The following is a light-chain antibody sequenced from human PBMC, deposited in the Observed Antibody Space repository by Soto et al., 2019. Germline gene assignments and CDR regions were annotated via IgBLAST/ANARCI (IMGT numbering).Light chain of an antibody. CDR2: DAS. J-gene: IGKJ4*01. CDR1: QSVSSY. CDR3: QQRSNWPST. Sequence: EIVLTQSPATLSLSPGARATLSCRASQSVSSYLAWYQQKPGQAHRLLIYDASNRDTGIPARFSGSGSGTDFTLTITTLEPEDFAVYYCQQRSNWPSTFGGGTKVEIK. V-gene: IGKV3-11*01.